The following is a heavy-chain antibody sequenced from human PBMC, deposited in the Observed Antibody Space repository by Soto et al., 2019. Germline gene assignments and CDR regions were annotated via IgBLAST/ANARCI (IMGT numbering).Heavy chain of an antibody. J-gene: IGHJ5*02. CDR1: GYSFTTDG. D-gene: IGHD6-13*01. CDR2: IYPGDSDI. CDR3: ARQEYYSSWYSGWFDP. V-gene: IGHV5-51*01. Sequence: PGASLKSSCKVSGYSFTTDGSACVRQMPGNGLEWMSIIYPGDSDIRYSPSFQGQVPISADKSISTVYLQWSSLKASDTAMYYCARQEYYSSWYSGWFDPWGQGTLVTVSS.